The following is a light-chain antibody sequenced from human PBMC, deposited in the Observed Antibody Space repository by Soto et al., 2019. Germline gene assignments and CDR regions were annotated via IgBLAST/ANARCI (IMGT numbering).Light chain of an antibody. J-gene: IGLJ2*01. CDR2: RDT. CDR3: QVWDSSNVV. Sequence: SYELTQPLSVSVALGQTARITCGADNIGGKHVHWYQQKPGQAPVLVIHRDTKRPSGIPERFSGSNSGNTATLIISTAQAGDEADYYCQVWDSSNVVFGGGTKLT. CDR1: NIGGKH. V-gene: IGLV3-9*01.